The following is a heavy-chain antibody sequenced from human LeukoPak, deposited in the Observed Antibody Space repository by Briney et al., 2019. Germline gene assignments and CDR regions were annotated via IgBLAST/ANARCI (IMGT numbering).Heavy chain of an antibody. J-gene: IGHJ4*02. V-gene: IGHV3-66*01. CDR1: GFTVRSNY. D-gene: IGHD3-22*01. Sequence: GGSLRLSCAASGFTVRSNYMSWVRQAPGKGLECVSVIYSGGNTYYADSVKGRFTISRDKSKNTLYLQMNSLRAEDTAVYYCARKTDSGGQGDYWGPGTLVTVSS. CDR2: IYSGGNT. CDR3: ARKTDSGGQGDY.